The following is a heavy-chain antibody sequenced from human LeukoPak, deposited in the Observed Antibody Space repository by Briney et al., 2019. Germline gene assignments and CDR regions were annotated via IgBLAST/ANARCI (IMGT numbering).Heavy chain of an antibody. D-gene: IGHD7-27*01. Sequence: GGSLRLSCAASGFTFSSYDVHWVRQATGKGLEWVSAIGTAGDTYYPGSVKGRFTISRENAKNSLYLQMNSLRAGDTAVYYCARDILSLGIEYWGQGTLVTVSS. CDR2: IGTAGDT. CDR1: GFTFSSYD. V-gene: IGHV3-13*01. J-gene: IGHJ4*02. CDR3: ARDILSLGIEY.